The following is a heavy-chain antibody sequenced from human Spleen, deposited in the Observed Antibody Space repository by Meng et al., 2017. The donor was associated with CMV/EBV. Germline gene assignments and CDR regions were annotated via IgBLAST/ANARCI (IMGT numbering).Heavy chain of an antibody. CDR1: GGSISSSPYY. CDR3: ASHSGSNFDY. J-gene: IGHJ4*02. Sequence: SETLSLTCTVSGGSISSSPYYWAWIRQPPGKGLEWIGSIYYRGNTYYNPSLKSRVTISGDTSKNQFSLKLSSVTAADTAVYYCASHSGSNFDYWGQGTLVTVSS. D-gene: IGHD1-26*01. V-gene: IGHV4-39*07. CDR2: IYYRGNT.